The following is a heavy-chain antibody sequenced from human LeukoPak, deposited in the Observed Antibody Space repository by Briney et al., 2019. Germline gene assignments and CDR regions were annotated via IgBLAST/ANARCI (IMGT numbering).Heavy chain of an antibody. CDR2: ISGSGGST. J-gene: IGHJ4*02. D-gene: IGHD6-13*01. CDR1: GFTFSSYA. CDR3: AKDLLSSSWYHFDY. V-gene: IGHV3-23*01. Sequence: GGSLRLSCAASGFTFSSYAMSWVRQAPGKGLEWVSAISGSGGSTYYADSVKGRFTIPRDNSKNTLYLQMNSLRDEDTAVYYCAKDLLSSSWYHFDYWGQGTLVTVSS.